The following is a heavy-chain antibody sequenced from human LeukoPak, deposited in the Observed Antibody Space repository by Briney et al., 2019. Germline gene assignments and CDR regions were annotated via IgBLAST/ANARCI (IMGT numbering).Heavy chain of an antibody. J-gene: IGHJ4*02. CDR3: ARLGIHCSSTSCYY. Sequence: SETLSLTCTVSGGSISSSSYYWGWIRQPPGKGLEWIGSIYYSGSTYYNPSLKSRVTISVDTSKNQFSLKLGSVTAADTAVYYCARLGIHCSSTSCYYWGQGTLVTVSS. CDR2: IYYSGST. V-gene: IGHV4-39*01. CDR1: GGSISSSSYY. D-gene: IGHD2-2*01.